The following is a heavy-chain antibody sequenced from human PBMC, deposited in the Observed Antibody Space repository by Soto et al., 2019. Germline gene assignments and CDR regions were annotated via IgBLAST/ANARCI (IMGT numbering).Heavy chain of an antibody. CDR1: GFTFSSYW. J-gene: IGHJ6*02. CDR2: IKQDGSEK. V-gene: IGHV3-7*01. Sequence: EVQLVESGGGLVQPGGSLRLSCAASGFTFSSYWMSWVRQAPVKGLEWVGNIKQDGSEKNYVDSVKGRFTISRDNAKNSLYLQMNSLRAEDTAVYYCARIASAGRGWDVWGQGTTVVVSS. D-gene: IGHD6-13*01. CDR3: ARIASAGRGWDV.